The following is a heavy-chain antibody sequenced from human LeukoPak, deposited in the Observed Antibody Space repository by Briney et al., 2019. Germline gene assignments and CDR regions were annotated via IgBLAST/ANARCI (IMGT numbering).Heavy chain of an antibody. D-gene: IGHD3-22*01. J-gene: IGHJ3*02. CDR3: ARVDWMIGAFDI. V-gene: IGHV3-48*02. CDR1: GFTFSTYS. CDR2: ITSSSSTI. Sequence: GGSLRLSCAASGFTFSTYSMNWVRQAPGKGLEWISYITSSSSTIYYADSVRGRFTISRDNAKNSLYLQMNSLRDEDTAVYYCARVDWMIGAFDIWGQGTMVTVSS.